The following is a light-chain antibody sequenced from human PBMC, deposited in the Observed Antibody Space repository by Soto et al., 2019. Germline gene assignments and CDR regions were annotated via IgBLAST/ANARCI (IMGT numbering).Light chain of an antibody. J-gene: IGKJ3*01. CDR3: LQRGNGPQT. V-gene: IGKV3-11*01. CDR1: RSVSSY. CDR2: DAS. Sequence: EIVLTQSPATLSLSPGERATLSCRASRSVSSYLAWYQQKPGQAPRLLIYDASNRATGIPARFSGSGSGTDFTLTNSSQEPEDFAVYYCLQRGNGPQTFGPGTRVDIK.